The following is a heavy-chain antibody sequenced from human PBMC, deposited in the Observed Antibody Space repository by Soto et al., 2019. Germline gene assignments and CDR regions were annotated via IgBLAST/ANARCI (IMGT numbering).Heavy chain of an antibody. CDR1: GYTFTGYY. CDR2: INPNSGGT. J-gene: IGHJ6*02. Sequence: ASVKVSCKASGYTFTGYYMHWVRQAPGQGLEWMGWINPNSGGTNYAQKFQGWVTMTRDTSISTAYMELSRLRSDDTAVYYCARGGCSGGSCYVDYYYGMDVWGQGTMVTVSS. CDR3: ARGGCSGGSCYVDYYYGMDV. D-gene: IGHD2-15*01. V-gene: IGHV1-2*04.